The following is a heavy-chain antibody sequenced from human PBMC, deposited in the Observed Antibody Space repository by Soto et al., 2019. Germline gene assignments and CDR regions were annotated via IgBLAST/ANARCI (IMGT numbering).Heavy chain of an antibody. Sequence: QVQLQESGPGLVTPSQTLSLSCNVSGDSISSGAYYWSWVRQFPGKGLEWIGYVHYSGNTFYTPSLKSRLSLSLDTSQNQFSLNLNSVTAADTAVYYCAASRKGGWTCDYWGQGTLVTVAS. CDR3: AASRKGGWTCDY. CDR2: VHYSGNT. D-gene: IGHD6-19*01. CDR1: GDSISSGAYY. V-gene: IGHV4-31*03. J-gene: IGHJ4*02.